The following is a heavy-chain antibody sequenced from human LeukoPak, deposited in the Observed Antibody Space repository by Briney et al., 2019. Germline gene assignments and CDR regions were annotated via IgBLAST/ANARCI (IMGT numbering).Heavy chain of an antibody. D-gene: IGHD2-2*01. CDR3: AREERYCSSTSCFLYFDY. V-gene: IGHV1-18*01. CDR1: GYTFTSYG. CDR2: ISAYNGNT. Sequence: ASVKVSCKASGYTFTSYGISWVRQAPGQGLEWMGWISAYNGNTNYAQKLQGRVTMTTDTSTSKAYMELRSLRSDDTAVYYCAREERYCSSTSCFLYFDYWGQGTLVTVSS. J-gene: IGHJ4*02.